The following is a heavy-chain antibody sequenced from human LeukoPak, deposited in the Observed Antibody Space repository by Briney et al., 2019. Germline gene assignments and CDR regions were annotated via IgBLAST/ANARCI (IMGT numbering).Heavy chain of an antibody. CDR2: INHSGST. CDR1: GGSFSGYY. CDR3: ARGGSGSFLYNWFDP. Sequence: SETLSLTCAVYGGSFSGYYWSWIRQPPGKGLEWLGEINHSGSTNYNPSLKSRVTISVDTSKNQFSLKLSSVTAADTAVYYCARGGSGSFLYNWFDPWGQGTLVTVSS. V-gene: IGHV4-34*01. D-gene: IGHD3-10*01. J-gene: IGHJ5*02.